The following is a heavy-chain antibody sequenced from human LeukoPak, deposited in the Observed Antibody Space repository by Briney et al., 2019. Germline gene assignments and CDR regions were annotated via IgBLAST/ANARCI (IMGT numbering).Heavy chain of an antibody. V-gene: IGHV4-34*01. J-gene: IGHJ2*01. CDR2: INHSGST. CDR3: ASYAKDIVVLPAASIYWYFDL. Sequence: SETLSPTCAVYGGSFSGYYWSWIRQPPGKGLEWIGEINHSGSTNYNPSLKSRVTISVGTSKNQFSLKLSSVTAADTAVYYCASYAKDIVVLPAASIYWYFDLWGRGTLVTVSS. CDR1: GGSFSGYY. D-gene: IGHD2-2*01.